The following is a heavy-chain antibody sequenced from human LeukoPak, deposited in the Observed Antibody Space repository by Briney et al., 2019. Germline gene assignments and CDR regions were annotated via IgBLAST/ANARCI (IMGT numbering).Heavy chain of an antibody. J-gene: IGHJ3*02. CDR2: IDPDSGGT. D-gene: IGHD3-22*01. CDR1: GYSFVDYY. Sequence: GASVKVSCKASGYSFVDYYMHWVRQAPGQGLEWVGCIDPDSGGTKNGQRFQGRVTMTRDTSITTAYMEVTRLRSDDTAVYYCAREYYDTSGRKHAFNIWGQGTMVTVSS. CDR3: AREYYDTSGRKHAFNI. V-gene: IGHV1-2*02.